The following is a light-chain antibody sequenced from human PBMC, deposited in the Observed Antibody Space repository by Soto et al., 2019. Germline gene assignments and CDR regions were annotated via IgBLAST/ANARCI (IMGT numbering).Light chain of an antibody. CDR1: QSISSY. CDR3: QQTDSFPRT. V-gene: IGKV1-39*01. CDR2: AAP. J-gene: IGKJ1*01. Sequence: IEMTQPPSSLSASVGDRVTITCRASQSISSYLNWYQHEPGKAPKLLIYAAPSLQTGFPSRFSGSRSGTDFALTISSLQRDHFATYYCQQTDSFPRTFGHGTKLDIK.